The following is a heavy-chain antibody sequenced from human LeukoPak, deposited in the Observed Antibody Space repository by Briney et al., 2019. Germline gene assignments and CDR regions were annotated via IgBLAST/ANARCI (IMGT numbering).Heavy chain of an antibody. V-gene: IGHV4-34*01. CDR3: ARTNPYQSYGMDV. Sequence: SETLSLTCAVYGGSFSGYYWSWIRQPPGKGLEWIGEINHSGSTNYNPSLKSRVTISVDTSKNQFPLKLSSVTAADTAVYYCARTNPYQSYGMDVWGQGTTVTVSS. CDR2: INHSGST. CDR1: GGSFSGYY. J-gene: IGHJ6*02. D-gene: IGHD2-2*01.